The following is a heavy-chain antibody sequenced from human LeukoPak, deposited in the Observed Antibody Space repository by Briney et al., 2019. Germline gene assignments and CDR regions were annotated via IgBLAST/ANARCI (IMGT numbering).Heavy chain of an antibody. CDR2: INHSGST. CDR3: ARVPNYDFWSGYYRSSGYYYGMDV. V-gene: IGHV4-34*01. CDR1: GGSFSGYY. Sequence: PSEILSLTCAVYGGSFSGYYWSWIRQPPGKGLEWIGEINHSGSTNYNPSLKSRVTISVDTSKNQFSLKLSSVTAADTAVYYCARVPNYDFWSGYYRSSGYYYGMDVWGQGTTVTVSS. D-gene: IGHD3-3*01. J-gene: IGHJ6*02.